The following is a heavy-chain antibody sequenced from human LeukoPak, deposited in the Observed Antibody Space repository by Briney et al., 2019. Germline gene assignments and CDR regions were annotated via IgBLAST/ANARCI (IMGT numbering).Heavy chain of an antibody. CDR2: INPSGGST. CDR3: ARDRPGTMIVVGPLDY. CDR1: GYTFTSYY. J-gene: IGHJ4*02. D-gene: IGHD3-22*01. Sequence: ASVKVSCKASGYTFTSYYMHWVRQAPGQGLEWMGIINPSGGSTSYAQKFQGRVTMTRDTSTSIVYMELSSLRSEDTAVYYCARDRPGTMIVVGPLDYWGQGTLVTVSS. V-gene: IGHV1-46*01.